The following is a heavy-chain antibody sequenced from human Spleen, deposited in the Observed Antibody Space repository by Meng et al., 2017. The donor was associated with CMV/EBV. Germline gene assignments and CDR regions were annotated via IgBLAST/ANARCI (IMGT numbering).Heavy chain of an antibody. CDR2: TSYDGTKK. CDR1: GFTFSSYA. J-gene: IGHJ3*02. Sequence: GESLKISCAASGFTFSSYAMHWVRQAPGKGLEWVAVTSYDGTKKYYADSVKGRFTISRDNSKNTLYLQMNSLRAEDTAVYYCARTVSRWATYYDFWSGYYANDAFDIWGQGTMVTVSS. D-gene: IGHD3-3*01. V-gene: IGHV3-30*04. CDR3: ARTVSRWATYYDFWSGYYANDAFDI.